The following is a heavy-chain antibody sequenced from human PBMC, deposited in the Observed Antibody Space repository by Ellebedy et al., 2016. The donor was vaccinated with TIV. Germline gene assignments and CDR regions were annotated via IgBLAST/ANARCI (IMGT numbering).Heavy chain of an antibody. V-gene: IGHV4-39*01. J-gene: IGHJ5*02. CDR1: GGSVSSAVYF. D-gene: IGHD3-16*01. CDR3: ARFIFADDAWADP. CDR2: SYHNGRA. Sequence: SETLSLTCTVSGGSVSSAVYFWGWIRQPPGKGLEWIGTSYHNGRAYYNPSLKSRATISEDTSKNQFSLKLTSVTAADTAVYYCARFIFADDAWADPWGQGTLVTVSS.